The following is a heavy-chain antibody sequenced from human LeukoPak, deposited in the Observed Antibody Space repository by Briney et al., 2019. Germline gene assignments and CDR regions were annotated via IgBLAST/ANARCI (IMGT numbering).Heavy chain of an antibody. CDR3: ARNVGGTRGAPFDY. V-gene: IGHV1-18*04. D-gene: IGHD1-26*01. CDR2: ISAYNGNT. Sequence: AASVKVSCKASGYTFTSNGISWVRQAPGQGLEWMGWISAYNGNTNYAQKLQGRVTMITDTSTGTAYMELRSLRSDDTAVYYCARNVGGTRGAPFDYWGQGTLVTVSS. CDR1: GYTFTSNG. J-gene: IGHJ4*02.